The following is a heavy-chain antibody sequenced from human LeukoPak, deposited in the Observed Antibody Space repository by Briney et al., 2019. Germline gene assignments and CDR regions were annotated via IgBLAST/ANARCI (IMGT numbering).Heavy chain of an antibody. Sequence: SETLSLTCTVSGYSISSGYYWGWIRQPPGKGLEWIGSIYHSGSTYSNPSLKSRVSISVDKSKNQFSLKLISVTAADTAVYYCARERQIAVVTGSTFDLWGPGALVIVSA. V-gene: IGHV4-38-2*02. CDR1: GYSISSGYY. D-gene: IGHD1-14*01. CDR2: IYHSGST. J-gene: IGHJ3*01. CDR3: ARERQIAVVTGSTFDL.